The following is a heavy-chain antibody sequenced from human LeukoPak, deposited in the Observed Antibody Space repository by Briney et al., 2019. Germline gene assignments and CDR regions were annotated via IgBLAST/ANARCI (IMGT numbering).Heavy chain of an antibody. D-gene: IGHD4-23*01. J-gene: IGHJ5*02. CDR1: GYIFNTNG. V-gene: IGHV1-18*01. CDR2: INANTGST. CDR3: ARDAFQGCRWSNWFDP. Sequence: GASVKVSCKGSGYIFNTNGINWVRQAPGQGLEWMGWINANTGSTNYAQKFQGRVTMTTDTSASTAYMDLTSLTSDDTAMYYCARDAFQGCRWSNWFDPWGQGTLLIVSS.